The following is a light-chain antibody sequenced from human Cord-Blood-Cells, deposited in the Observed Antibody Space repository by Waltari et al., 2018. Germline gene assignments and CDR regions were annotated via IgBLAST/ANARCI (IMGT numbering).Light chain of an antibody. CDR2: EVS. Sequence: GSPGQSITLSCTGTSSDVGSYNLVSWYQQHPGKAPKLMIYEVSKRPSGVSNRFSGSKSGNTASLTISGLQAEDEADYYCCSYAGSSTFVVFGGGTKLTVL. CDR3: CSYAGSSTFVV. V-gene: IGLV2-23*02. J-gene: IGLJ2*01. CDR1: SSDVGSYNL.